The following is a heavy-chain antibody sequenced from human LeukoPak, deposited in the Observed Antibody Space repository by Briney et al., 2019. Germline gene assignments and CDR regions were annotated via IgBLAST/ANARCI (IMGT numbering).Heavy chain of an antibody. CDR1: GSTFRGYS. CDR3: ARTAGHYFDY. D-gene: IGHD2-21*02. Sequence: GGSLRLSCAASGSTFRGYSMNWVRQFPGKGLEWVSFITSTSDDMLYADSVKGRFTISRDNAKNTLYLQMNSLRAEDTAVYFCARTAGHYFDYWGQGSLLTVSS. J-gene: IGHJ4*02. V-gene: IGHV3-21*06. CDR2: ITSTSDDM.